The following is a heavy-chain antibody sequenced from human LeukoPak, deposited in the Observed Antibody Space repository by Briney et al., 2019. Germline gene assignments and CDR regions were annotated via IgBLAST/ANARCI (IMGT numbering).Heavy chain of an antibody. Sequence: PGGSLRLSCAASGFTFSRYEMNWVRQAPGKGLEWVSYISSSGSTIYYADSVKGRFTISRDNAKNSLYLQMNSLRAEDTAVYYCAKEEWLLAVYFDYWGQGTLVTVSS. D-gene: IGHD3-3*01. CDR2: ISSSGSTI. J-gene: IGHJ4*02. CDR3: AKEEWLLAVYFDY. CDR1: GFTFSRYE. V-gene: IGHV3-48*03.